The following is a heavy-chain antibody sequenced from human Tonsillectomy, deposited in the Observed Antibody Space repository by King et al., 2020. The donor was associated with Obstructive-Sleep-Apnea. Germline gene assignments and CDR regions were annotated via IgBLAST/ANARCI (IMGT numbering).Heavy chain of an antibody. CDR2: IKHSGSA. V-gene: IGHV4-34*01. Sequence: VQLQQWGAGLLKPSETLSLTCAVDGGSFSVYSLSWIRQPPGKGLEWIGEIKHSGSATYNPSLKNRVTISVDTSKNQFSLKLSSVTAADTAVYYCASGEVYYGDYDYWGQGTLVTVSS. J-gene: IGHJ4*02. CDR3: ASGEVYYGDYDY. D-gene: IGHD4-17*01. CDR1: GGSFSVYS.